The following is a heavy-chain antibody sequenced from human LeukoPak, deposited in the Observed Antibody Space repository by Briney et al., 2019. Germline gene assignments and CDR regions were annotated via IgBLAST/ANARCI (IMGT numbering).Heavy chain of an antibody. CDR3: TRANRGSSGWYSRFDY. CDR2: TYYRSNWYN. CDR1: GDSVSSNSAA. Sequence: SQTLSLTCAISGDSVSSNSAAWNWIRQSPSRGLEWLIRTYYRSNWYNDYAVSVKSRITINPDTSKNQFSLQLNFVTPEDTAVYYCTRANRGSSGWYSRFDYWGQGTLVTVSS. V-gene: IGHV6-1*01. D-gene: IGHD6-19*01. J-gene: IGHJ4*02.